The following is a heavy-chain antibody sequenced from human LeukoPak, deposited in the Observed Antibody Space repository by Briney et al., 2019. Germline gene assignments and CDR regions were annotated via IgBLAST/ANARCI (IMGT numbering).Heavy chain of an antibody. D-gene: IGHD3-9*01. CDR3: ARDFLRYYDILTGLFDY. CDR1: GFTFSSYA. Sequence: PGGSLRLSCAASGFTFSSYAMHWVRQAPGKGLEWVAVISYDGSNKYYADSVKGRFTISRDNSKNTLYLQMNSLRAEDTAVYYCARDFLRYYDILTGLFDYWGQGTLVTVSS. CDR2: ISYDGSNK. V-gene: IGHV3-30-3*01. J-gene: IGHJ4*02.